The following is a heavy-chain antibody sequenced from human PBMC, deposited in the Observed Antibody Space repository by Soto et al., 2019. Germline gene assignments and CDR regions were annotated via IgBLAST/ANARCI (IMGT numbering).Heavy chain of an antibody. CDR2: IIPFHGVT. J-gene: IGHJ4*02. Sequence: QVQLVQSGAELKKPGSSVKVSCKASGGTFSPYTINWVRQAPGQGLEWMGRIIPFHGVTNYAQKFQARVTITADKSPSTAYMELSGLRFEDTAMYYCSRDWEITVSTWSFGGFWGRGTLVTVSS. D-gene: IGHD3-10*01. CDR1: GGTFSPYT. CDR3: SRDWEITVSTWSFGGF. V-gene: IGHV1-69*08.